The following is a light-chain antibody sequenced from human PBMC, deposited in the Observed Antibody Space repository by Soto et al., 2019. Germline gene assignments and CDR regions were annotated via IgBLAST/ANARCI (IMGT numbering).Light chain of an antibody. V-gene: IGKV3-20*01. CDR3: QQFAASVWT. CDR1: QSVNSNY. Sequence: EIVLTQSPGTLSLSPGERATLTCRANQSVNSNYLAWYQQKPGQAPRLLIYRTSSRATGVPDRFSGSGSGTDFTLTISRLEPEDFAVYVCQQFAASVWTFGQGTKV. J-gene: IGKJ1*01. CDR2: RTS.